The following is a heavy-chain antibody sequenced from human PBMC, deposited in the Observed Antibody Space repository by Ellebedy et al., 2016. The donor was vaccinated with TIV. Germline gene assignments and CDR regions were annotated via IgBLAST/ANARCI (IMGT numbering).Heavy chain of an antibody. CDR3: ASDRGDAYSASVLDY. J-gene: IGHJ4*02. V-gene: IGHV1-3*01. Sequence: AASVKVSCKASGYTFTSYAMHWLRQAPGQRLEWIGWINDGDNNTKYSQKFQGRVTITRDTSASTAYMALRSLRSEDTAMYYCASDRGDAYSASVLDYWGQGSLVTVSS. D-gene: IGHD1-26*01. CDR2: INDGDNNT. CDR1: GYTFTSYA.